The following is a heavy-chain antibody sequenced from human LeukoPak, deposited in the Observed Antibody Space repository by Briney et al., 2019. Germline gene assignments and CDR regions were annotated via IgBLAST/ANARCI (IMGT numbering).Heavy chain of an antibody. CDR1: GDSITSSSYY. CDR3: AREQSQRAATSMWDYYYYYYMDV. V-gene: IGHV4-39*07. CDR2: AHYSGSR. Sequence: SETLSLTCTVSGDSITSSSYYWGWIRQPPGEGLEWIGIAHYSGSRYYNPSLKSRVTISVDTSKNQFSLKLSSVTAADTAVYYCAREQSQRAATSMWDYYYYYYMDVWGKGTTVTVSS. J-gene: IGHJ6*03. D-gene: IGHD6-13*01.